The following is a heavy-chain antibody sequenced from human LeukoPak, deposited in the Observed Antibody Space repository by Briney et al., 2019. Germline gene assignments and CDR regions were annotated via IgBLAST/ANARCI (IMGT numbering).Heavy chain of an antibody. D-gene: IGHD3-22*01. CDR2: IYHSGST. CDR3: ARGTYYYDSSGYYFDY. CDR1: GGSISSGGYS. Sequence: SETLSLTCAVSGGSISSGGYSWSWIRQPPGKGLEWIGYIYHSGSTYYNPSLKSRVTISVDRSKNQFSLKLSSVTAADTAVYYCARGTYYYDSSGYYFDYWGQGTLVTVSS. V-gene: IGHV4-30-2*01. J-gene: IGHJ4*02.